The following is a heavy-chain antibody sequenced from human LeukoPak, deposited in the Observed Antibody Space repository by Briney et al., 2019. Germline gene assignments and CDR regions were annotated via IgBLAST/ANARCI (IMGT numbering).Heavy chain of an antibody. Sequence: PSETLSFTCTVSGGSITDYYYNWIRQPPGQGQGLEWIGFISPGGNTNYNPSLKSRVSISVDKSKNQCSLKVTSVAAADTAMYYCARLAIRSTWYFDLWGRGTLVTVSS. D-gene: IGHD3-10*01. CDR2: ISPGGNT. CDR3: ARLAIRSTWYFDL. V-gene: IGHV4-4*09. CDR1: GGSITDYY. J-gene: IGHJ2*01.